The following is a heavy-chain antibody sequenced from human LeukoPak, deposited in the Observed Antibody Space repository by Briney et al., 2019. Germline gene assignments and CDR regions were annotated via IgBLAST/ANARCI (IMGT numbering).Heavy chain of an antibody. Sequence: GGSLRLPCAASGFTFTNYWMHWVRQAPGMGLVWVSRLPPDELDIIYANSVKGRFTVSRDNSKNTLYLQMNSLRAEDTAVYYCARDPLGTRPGFDYWGQGTLVTVSS. D-gene: IGHD1-1*01. CDR2: LPPDELDI. J-gene: IGHJ4*02. CDR3: ARDPLGTRPGFDY. V-gene: IGHV3-74*01. CDR1: GFTFTNYW.